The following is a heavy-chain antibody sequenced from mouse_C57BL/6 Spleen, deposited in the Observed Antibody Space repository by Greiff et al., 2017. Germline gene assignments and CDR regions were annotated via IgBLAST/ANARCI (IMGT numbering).Heavy chain of an antibody. D-gene: IGHD4-1*01. CDR2: ILPGSGST. V-gene: IGHV1-9*01. CDR1: GYTFTGYW. CDR3: AINWDLYYAMDY. J-gene: IGHJ4*01. Sequence: QVQLKQSGAELMKPGASVKLSCKATGYTFTGYWIEWVKQRPGHGLEWIGEILPGSGSTNYNEKFKGKATFTADTSSNTAYMQLSSLTAEDSAIYCCAINWDLYYAMDYWGQGTSVTVSS.